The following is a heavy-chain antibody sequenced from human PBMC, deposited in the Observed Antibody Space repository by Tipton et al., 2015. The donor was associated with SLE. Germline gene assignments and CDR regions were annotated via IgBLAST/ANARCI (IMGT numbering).Heavy chain of an antibody. Sequence: TLSLTCTVSGGSISSGSYYWSWIRQPAGKGLEWIGRIYTSGSTNYNPSLKSRVTISVDTSKNQFSLKLSSVTAADTAVYYCASSLNHGDFQHWGQGTLVTVSS. CDR3: ASSLNHGDFQH. D-gene: IGHD1-14*01. J-gene: IGHJ1*01. CDR2: IYTSGST. CDR1: GGSISSGSYY. V-gene: IGHV4-61*02.